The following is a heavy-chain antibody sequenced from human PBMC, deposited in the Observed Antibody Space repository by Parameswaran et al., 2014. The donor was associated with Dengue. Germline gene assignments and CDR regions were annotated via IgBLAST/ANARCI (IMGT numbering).Heavy chain of an antibody. D-gene: IGHD5-12*01. V-gene: IGHV4-30-4*01. CDR2: IYYSGST. CDR3: ARDQSGYSGYDF. Sequence: VRQAPGKGLEWIGYIYYSGSTYYNPSLKSRVTISVDTSKNQFSLKLSSVTAADTAVYYCARDQSGYSGYDFWGQGTLVTVSS. J-gene: IGHJ4*02.